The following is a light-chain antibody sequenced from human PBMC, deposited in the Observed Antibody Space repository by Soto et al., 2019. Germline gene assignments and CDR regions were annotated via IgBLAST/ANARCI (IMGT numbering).Light chain of an antibody. CDR3: QQRSNWPVT. J-gene: IGKJ5*01. CDR2: GAS. Sequence: IVLTQSPGTLSLSPGERATLSCRASQSFGSRFLAWYQQKPGQAPRLLIYGASNRATGIPDRSSGGGSWPDFTLTISRLEPEDFAVYYCQQRSNWPVTFGQGTRLETK. V-gene: IGKV3D-20*02. CDR1: QSFGSRF.